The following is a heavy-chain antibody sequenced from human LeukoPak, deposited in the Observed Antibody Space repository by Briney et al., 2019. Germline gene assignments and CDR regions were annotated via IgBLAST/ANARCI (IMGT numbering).Heavy chain of an antibody. CDR1: GFTFSSYW. CDR3: AGGVGWVFDI. D-gene: IGHD2-8*01. Sequence: PGGPSRLSCAASGFTFSSYWMTWVRQAPGKGLEWVAIIKQDGSEKYYVGSVQGRFTISRDNAKNLLSLQLNSLRAEDTAVYYCAGGVGWVFDIWGQGTMVTVSS. J-gene: IGHJ3*02. CDR2: IKQDGSEK. V-gene: IGHV3-7*01.